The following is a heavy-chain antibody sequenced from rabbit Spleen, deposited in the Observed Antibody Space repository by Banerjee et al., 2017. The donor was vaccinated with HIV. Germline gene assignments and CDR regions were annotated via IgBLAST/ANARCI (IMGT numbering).Heavy chain of an antibody. J-gene: IGHJ4*01. V-gene: IGHV1S45*01. CDR3: ARDLVTVIGWNFNL. CDR2: IATAGGTT. Sequence: EQLEESGGGLVKPEGSLTLTCKASGVSFSDKDVMCWVRQAPGKGLEWIGCIATAGGTTWYASWAKGRFTISKTSSTTVTLQMISLTAADTATYFCARDLVTVIGWNFNLWGPGTLVTVS. CDR1: GVSFSDKDV. D-gene: IGHD1-1*01.